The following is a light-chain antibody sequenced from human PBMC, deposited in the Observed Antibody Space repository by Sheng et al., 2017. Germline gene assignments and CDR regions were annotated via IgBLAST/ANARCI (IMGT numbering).Light chain of an antibody. CDR1: QSVLYSFNNKNY. J-gene: IGKJ2*01. Sequence: DIVMTQSPDSLAVSLGERATINCKSSQSVLYSFNNKNYLAWYQQKPGQPPKLLIYWASTRESGVPDRFSGSGSGTDFTLTISSLQAEDVAVYYCQQYYSTPPRTFGQGTKTGDQT. CDR2: WAS. CDR3: QQYYSTPPRT. V-gene: IGKV4-1*01.